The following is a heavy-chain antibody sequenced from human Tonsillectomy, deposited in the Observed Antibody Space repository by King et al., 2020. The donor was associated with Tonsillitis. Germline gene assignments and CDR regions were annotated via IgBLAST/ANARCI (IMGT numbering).Heavy chain of an antibody. D-gene: IGHD3-22*01. J-gene: IGHJ2*01. Sequence: VQLQQWGAGLLKPSETLSLTCAVYGGSFSTYYWTWIRQPPGTGLEWIGEINHSGSTNYNPSLKSRVIISAATSKNQFSLNLTSVTAADTAVYYCASLLSDSSGHYYWYFDLWGRGTLVTVSS. V-gene: IGHV4-34*01. CDR1: GGSFSTYY. CDR2: INHSGST. CDR3: ASLLSDSSGHYYWYFDL.